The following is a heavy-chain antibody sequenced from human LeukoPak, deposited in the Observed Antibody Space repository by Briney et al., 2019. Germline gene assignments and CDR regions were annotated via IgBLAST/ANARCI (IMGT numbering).Heavy chain of an antibody. CDR1: GFTFTNYA. D-gene: IGHD6-13*01. Sequence: GSLRLSCAASGFTFTNYAISWVRQAPGKGLEWVSSISGSGANTYYVDSVEGRFTISRDNSKNTLYLQMNSLRAEDTAVYYCAKRPGIETAGTFDYWGQGTLVTVSS. CDR3: AKRPGIETAGTFDY. CDR2: ISGSGANT. J-gene: IGHJ4*02. V-gene: IGHV3-23*01.